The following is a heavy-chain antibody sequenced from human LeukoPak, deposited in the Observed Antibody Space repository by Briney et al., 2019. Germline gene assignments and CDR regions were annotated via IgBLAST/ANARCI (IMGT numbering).Heavy chain of an antibody. Sequence: SVKVSCKASGGTFSSYAICWVRQAPGQGLEWMGGIIPIFGTANYAQKFQGRVTITADESTSTAYMELSSLRSEDTAVYYCARRAAYYDFWSGYYSWFDPWGQGTLVTVSS. D-gene: IGHD3-3*01. J-gene: IGHJ5*02. CDR2: IIPIFGTA. V-gene: IGHV1-69*01. CDR3: ARRAAYYDFWSGYYSWFDP. CDR1: GGTFSSYA.